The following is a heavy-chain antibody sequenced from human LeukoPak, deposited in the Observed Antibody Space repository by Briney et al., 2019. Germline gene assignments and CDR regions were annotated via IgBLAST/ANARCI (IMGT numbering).Heavy chain of an antibody. CDR2: IYHSGST. J-gene: IGHJ6*02. Sequence: SQTLSLTCTVSGGSISSGGYYWSWIRQPPGKGLEWIGYIYHSGSTYYNPSLKSRVTISVDRSKNQFSLKLSSVTAADTAVYYCARVSPRDTYYLGMDVWGRGTTVTVSS. D-gene: IGHD3-22*01. CDR1: GGSISSGGYY. CDR3: ARVSPRDTYYLGMDV. V-gene: IGHV4-30-2*01.